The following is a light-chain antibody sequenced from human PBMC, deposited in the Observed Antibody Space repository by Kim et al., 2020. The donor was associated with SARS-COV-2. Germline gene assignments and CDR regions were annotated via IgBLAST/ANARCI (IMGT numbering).Light chain of an antibody. J-gene: IGLJ2*01. CDR2: QDS. CDR1: KLGDKY. Sequence: SYELTQPPSVSVSPGQTASITCSGDKLGDKYACWYQRKPGQSPVLVIYQDSKRPSGIPERFSGPNSGNTATLTISGTQAMDEADYYCQAWDSSTVVFGGGTQLTVL. V-gene: IGLV3-1*01. CDR3: QAWDSSTVV.